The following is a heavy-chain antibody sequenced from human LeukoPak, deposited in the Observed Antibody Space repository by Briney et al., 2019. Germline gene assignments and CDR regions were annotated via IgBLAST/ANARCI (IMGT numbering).Heavy chain of an antibody. CDR2: VSGSGVST. J-gene: IGHJ6*03. Sequence: GGSLRLSCAASGFTFSDYAMSWVRQAPGRGLEWVSTVSGSGVSTYYADSVKGRFTISRDNSKSTLSLQMNSLRAEDTAIYYCAKAFGNSDDYYYYMDVWGKGTTVTVSS. CDR1: GFTFSDYA. V-gene: IGHV3-23*01. D-gene: IGHD4-23*01. CDR3: AKAFGNSDDYYYYMDV.